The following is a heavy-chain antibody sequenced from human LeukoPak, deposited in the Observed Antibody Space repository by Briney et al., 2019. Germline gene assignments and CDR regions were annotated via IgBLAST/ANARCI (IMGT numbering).Heavy chain of an antibody. CDR3: AKLQTAVVPAATLGFDS. J-gene: IGHJ4*02. CDR2: IGRSGANS. CDR1: GFTFNKYA. D-gene: IGHD2-2*01. Sequence: GGTLRLSCAASGFTFNKYAMSWVRQSPGKGLEWVSAIGRSGANSYYATSVKGRFSVSRDNTKNTFHLQMNSLRAEDTAMYYCAKLQTAVVPAATLGFDSWGQGTLVTVSS. V-gene: IGHV3-23*01.